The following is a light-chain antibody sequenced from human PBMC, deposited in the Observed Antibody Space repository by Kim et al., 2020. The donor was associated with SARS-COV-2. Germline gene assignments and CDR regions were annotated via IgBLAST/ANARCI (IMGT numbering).Light chain of an antibody. CDR1: QSVLYSSNNKNY. V-gene: IGKV4-1*01. CDR2: WAS. Sequence: TINCKSSQSVLYSSNNKNYLAWYQQKPGQPPKLLIYWASTRESGVPDRFSGSGSGTDFTFTISSLQAEDVAVYYCQQYYSTPPLTFGGGTKVDIK. CDR3: QQYYSTPPLT. J-gene: IGKJ4*01.